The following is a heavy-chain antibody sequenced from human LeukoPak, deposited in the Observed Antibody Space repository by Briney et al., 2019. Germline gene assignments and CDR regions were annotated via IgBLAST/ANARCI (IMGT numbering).Heavy chain of an antibody. D-gene: IGHD6-25*01. J-gene: IGHJ6*02. V-gene: IGHV4-4*07. CDR3: ARDCHPYSSDHIYGMDV. CDR2: IYTSGST. Sequence: PSETLSLTCTVSGGSISSYYWSWIRQPAGKGLEWIGRIYTSGSTNYNPSLKSRVTVSVNTSKNQFSLKLSSVTAADTAVYYCARDCHPYSSDHIYGMDVWGQGTTVTVSS. CDR1: GGSISSYY.